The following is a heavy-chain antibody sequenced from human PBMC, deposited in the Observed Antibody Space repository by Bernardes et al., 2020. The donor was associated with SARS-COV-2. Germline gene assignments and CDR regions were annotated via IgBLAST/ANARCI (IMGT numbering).Heavy chain of an antibody. CDR2: IYYTGAT. Sequence: SETLSLTCTFSGDSIHLYYWNWMRQSPGKGLEWIGYIYYTGATNYNPSLKSRATMSVDTSEGQFSLKVDSVTAADTAMYYCTRIPLDGHNAGPLDVWDHGTMVTVSS. J-gene: IGHJ3*01. CDR3: TRIPLDGHNAGPLDV. V-gene: IGHV4-59*01. CDR1: GDSIHLYY. D-gene: IGHD1-1*01.